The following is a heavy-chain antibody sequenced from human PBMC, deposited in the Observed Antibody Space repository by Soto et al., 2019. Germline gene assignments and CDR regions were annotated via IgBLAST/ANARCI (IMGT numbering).Heavy chain of an antibody. J-gene: IGHJ6*03. D-gene: IGHD2-2*02. CDR1: GFTFSSYG. CDR3: AKILGYCSSTSCYRGPHYYMDV. V-gene: IGHV3-30*18. Sequence: QVQLVESGGGVVQPGRSLRLSCAASGFTFSSYGMHWVRQAPGKGLEWVAVISYDGSNKYYADSVKGRFTISRDNSKNTLCLQMNSLRAEDAAVYYCAKILGYCSSTSCYRGPHYYMDVWGKGTTVTVSS. CDR2: ISYDGSNK.